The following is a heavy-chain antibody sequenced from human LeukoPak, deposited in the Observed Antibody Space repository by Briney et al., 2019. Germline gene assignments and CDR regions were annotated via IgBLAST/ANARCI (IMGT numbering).Heavy chain of an antibody. J-gene: IGHJ4*02. CDR2: IIPIFGTA. Sequence: GASVKVSCKASGGTFSSYAISWVRQAPGQGLEWMGGIIPIFGTANYAQKFQGRVTMTEDTVTDTAYMDLSSLRSEDTAVYYCATIPYRSIVDYDFWSGYFNYWGQGTLVTVSS. CDR1: GGTFSSYA. V-gene: IGHV1-69*06. CDR3: ATIPYRSIVDYDFWSGYFNY. D-gene: IGHD3-3*01.